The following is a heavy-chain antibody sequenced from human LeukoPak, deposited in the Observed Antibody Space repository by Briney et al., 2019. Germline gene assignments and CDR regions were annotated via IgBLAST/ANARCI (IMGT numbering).Heavy chain of an antibody. V-gene: IGHV1-46*01. CDR3: ARGAAGSGSRRDYYYYYYMDV. CDR1: GYTFTSCY. Sequence: ASVKVSCKASGYTFTSCYMHWVRQAPGQGLEWMGIINPSGGSTSYAQKFQGRVTMTRDTSTSTVYMELSSLRSEDTAVYYCARGAAGSGSRRDYYYYYYMDVWGKGTTVTISS. D-gene: IGHD3-10*01. J-gene: IGHJ6*03. CDR2: INPSGGST.